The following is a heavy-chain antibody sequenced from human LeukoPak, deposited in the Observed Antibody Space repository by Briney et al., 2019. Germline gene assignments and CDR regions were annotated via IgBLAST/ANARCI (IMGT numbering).Heavy chain of an antibody. J-gene: IGHJ3*02. CDR1: GGTFSSYA. V-gene: IGHV1-2*02. D-gene: IGHD3-3*01. CDR2: INPNSGGT. CDR3: ARPLRDFWSGYYGNAFDI. Sequence: ASVKVSCKASGGTFSSYAISWVRQAPGQGLEWMGWINPNSGGTNYAQKFQGRVTMTRDTSISTAYMELSRLRSDDTAVYYCARPLRDFWSGYYGNAFDIWGQGTMVTVSS.